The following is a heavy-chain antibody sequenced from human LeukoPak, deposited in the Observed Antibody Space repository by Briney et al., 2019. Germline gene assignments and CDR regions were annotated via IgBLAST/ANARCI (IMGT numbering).Heavy chain of an antibody. D-gene: IGHD3-10*01. J-gene: IGHJ4*02. CDR3: ARVYYGSGSYPSGNY. CDR1: GYSFTSYW. V-gene: IGHV5-51*01. Sequence: GESLKIPCKGSGYSFTSYWIGWVRQMPGKGLEWMGIIYPGDSDTRYSPSFQGQVTISADKSISTAYLQWSSLKASDTAMYYCARVYYGSGSYPSGNYWGQGTLVTVSS. CDR2: IYPGDSDT.